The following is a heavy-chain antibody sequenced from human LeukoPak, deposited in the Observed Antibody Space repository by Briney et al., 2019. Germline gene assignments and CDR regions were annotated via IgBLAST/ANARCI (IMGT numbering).Heavy chain of an antibody. J-gene: IGHJ4*02. CDR1: GGSISSIIYY. V-gene: IGHV4-39*01. CDR3: ARHSRSVDYGSGSYTWDY. D-gene: IGHD3-10*01. Sequence: SETLSLTCTVSGGSISSIIYYWGWIRQPPGKGLEWIGTIYYSGSTCYNLSLKSRVTISVDTSRNQFSLKLSSVTAADTAVYYCARHSRSVDYGSGSYTWDYWGQGTLVTVSS. CDR2: IYYSGST.